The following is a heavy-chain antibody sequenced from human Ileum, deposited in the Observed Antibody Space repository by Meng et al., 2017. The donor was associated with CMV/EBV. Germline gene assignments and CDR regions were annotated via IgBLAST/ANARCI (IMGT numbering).Heavy chain of an antibody. J-gene: IGHJ2*01. V-gene: IGHV4-61*02. CDR1: CCSINSGSYY. Sequence: QVQLEESGPGLVKPSQTLSPTFTVSCCSINSGSYYWTWIRQSAGEGLDWIGRIHTGGSTIYNPSLKSRVAMSLDTSKNQFSLELSSVTDADTATYYCARNNGDPYWYLDLWGRGTLVTVSS. CDR3: ARNNGDPYWYLDL. D-gene: IGHD4-17*01. CDR2: IHTGGST.